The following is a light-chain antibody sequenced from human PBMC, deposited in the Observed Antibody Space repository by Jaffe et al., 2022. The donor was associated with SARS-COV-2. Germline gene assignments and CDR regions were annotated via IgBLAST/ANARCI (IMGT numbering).Light chain of an antibody. CDR2: KAS. V-gene: IGKV1-5*03. CDR3: QQYDNYSYT. CDR1: QSIRSW. J-gene: IGKJ2*01. Sequence: DIQMTQSPSTLSASVGDRVTITCRASQSIRSWLAWYQQKPGKAPKLLIYKASNLESGVPSRFSGSGSGTEFTLTISSLQPDDFATYYCQQYDNYSYTFGQGTKLEIK.